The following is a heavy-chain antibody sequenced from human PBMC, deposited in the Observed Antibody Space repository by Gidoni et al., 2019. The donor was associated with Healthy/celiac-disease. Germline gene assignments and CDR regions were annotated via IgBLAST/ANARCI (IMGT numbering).Heavy chain of an antibody. CDR3: ASFGESVVVINSTYYYYGMDV. D-gene: IGHD3-22*01. J-gene: IGHJ6*02. V-gene: IGHV1-69*01. Sequence: QVQLVQSGAEVKKPGSSVKVSCKASGGTFSSYALSWVRQAPGQGLEWMGGIIPIFGTANYAQKFQGRVTITADESTSTAYMELSSLRSEDTAVYYCASFGESVVVINSTYYYYGMDVWGQGTTVTVSS. CDR2: IIPIFGTA. CDR1: GGTFSSYA.